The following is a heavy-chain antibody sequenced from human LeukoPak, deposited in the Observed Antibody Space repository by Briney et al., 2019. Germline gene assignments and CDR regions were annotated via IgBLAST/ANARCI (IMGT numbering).Heavy chain of an antibody. CDR2: ISGSGGST. CDR3: ARARYYDFWSGYSLTH. Sequence: GGSLRLSCAASGFTFSSYAMSWVRQAPGKGLEWVSAISGSGGSTYYADSVKGRFTISRDNSKNTLYLQMNSLRAEDTAVYYCARARYYDFWSGYSLTHLGQGTLVTVSS. D-gene: IGHD3-3*01. J-gene: IGHJ4*02. V-gene: IGHV3-23*01. CDR1: GFTFSSYA.